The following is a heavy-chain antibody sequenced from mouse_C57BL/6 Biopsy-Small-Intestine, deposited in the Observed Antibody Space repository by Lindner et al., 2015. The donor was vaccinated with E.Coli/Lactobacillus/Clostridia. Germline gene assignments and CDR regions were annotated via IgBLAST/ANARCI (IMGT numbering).Heavy chain of an antibody. D-gene: IGHD4-1*02. V-gene: IGHV1-14*01. Sequence: VQLQESGPELVKPGASVKMSCKASGYTFTSYVMHWVKQKPGQGREWIGYIHPYNDGTNYNEKFKSRATLTSDKSSSTAYMEVSSLTSEDSAVYYCVRGRWPTAPYAMDYWGQGTSVTVSS. CDR3: VRGRWPTAPYAMDY. CDR1: GYTFTSYV. J-gene: IGHJ4*01. CDR2: IHPYNDGT.